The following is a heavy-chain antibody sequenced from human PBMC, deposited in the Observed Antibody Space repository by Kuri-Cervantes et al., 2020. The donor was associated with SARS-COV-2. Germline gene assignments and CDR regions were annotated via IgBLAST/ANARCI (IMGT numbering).Heavy chain of an antibody. V-gene: IGHV3-30*18. J-gene: IGHJ4*02. CDR2: ISDDGSNK. Sequence: LSLTCTASVFTLSSFAMHWVRQAPGKGLEWVAVISDDGSNKFYSDSVRGRFTISRDNSRNTLYLQMDSLRVEDTAVYYCVKDFWSGYPTYYFDYWGQGTQVTVSS. CDR3: VKDFWSGYPTYYFDY. CDR1: VFTLSSFA. D-gene: IGHD3-3*01.